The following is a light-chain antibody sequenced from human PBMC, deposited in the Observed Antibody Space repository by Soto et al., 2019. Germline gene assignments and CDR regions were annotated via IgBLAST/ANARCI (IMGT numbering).Light chain of an antibody. CDR3: QQYNNWPRT. V-gene: IGKV3-15*01. CDR1: QSVSRN. Sequence: EIVMPQSPATLSVSPGESSTLSCRASQSVSRNLAWYQQKPGQAPRLLIYGASTRATGIPARISGSGSGTEFTLTISSLQSEDFVVYYCQQYNNWPRTFGQGTKVDIK. CDR2: GAS. J-gene: IGKJ1*01.